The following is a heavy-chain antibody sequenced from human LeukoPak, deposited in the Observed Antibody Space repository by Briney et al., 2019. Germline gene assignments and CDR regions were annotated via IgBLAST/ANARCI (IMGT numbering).Heavy chain of an antibody. J-gene: IGHJ6*03. Sequence: GASVKVSCKASGYTFTGYYMHWVRQAPGQGLEWMGRINPNSGGTNYAQKFQGRVTMTRDTSISTAYMELSRLRSDDTAVYYCARLGYCSGGSCYEHHYYYMDVWGKGTTVTVSS. CDR2: INPNSGGT. CDR1: GYTFTGYY. D-gene: IGHD2-15*01. CDR3: ARLGYCSGGSCYEHHYYYMDV. V-gene: IGHV1-2*06.